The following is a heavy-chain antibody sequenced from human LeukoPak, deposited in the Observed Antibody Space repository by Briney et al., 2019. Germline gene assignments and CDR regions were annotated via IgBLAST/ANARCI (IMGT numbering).Heavy chain of an antibody. Sequence: GGSLRLSCAVSGFTFSSYGMHWVRQAPGKGLEWVAFIWYDGSNKYYADSVKGRFTISRDNSKNTLYLQMNSLRAEDTAVYYCAKDVVWYCTSTSCSSPGYWGQGTLVTVSS. CDR3: AKDVVWYCTSTSCSSPGY. V-gene: IGHV3-30*02. CDR2: IWYDGSNK. J-gene: IGHJ4*02. CDR1: GFTFSSYG. D-gene: IGHD2-2*01.